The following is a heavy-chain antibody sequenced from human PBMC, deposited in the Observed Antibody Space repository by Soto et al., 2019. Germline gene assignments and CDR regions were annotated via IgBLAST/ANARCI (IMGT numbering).Heavy chain of an antibody. V-gene: IGHV4-34*01. CDR2: INHSGST. Sequence: QVQLQQWGAGLLKPSETLSLTCAVYGGSFSGYYWSWIRQPPGTGLEWIGEINHSGSTNYNPSLKSRVTISVDTSKNQFSLKLSSVTAADTAVYYCARGHSTRIVVVVAATRTNWFDPWGQGTLVTVSS. CDR3: ARGHSTRIVVVVAATRTNWFDP. J-gene: IGHJ5*02. CDR1: GGSFSGYY. D-gene: IGHD2-15*01.